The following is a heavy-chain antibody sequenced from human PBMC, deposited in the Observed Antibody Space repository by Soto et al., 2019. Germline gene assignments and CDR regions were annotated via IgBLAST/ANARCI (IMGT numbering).Heavy chain of an antibody. D-gene: IGHD6-6*01. Sequence: SETLSLTCTVSGGSISSYYWSWIRQPPGKGLEWIGYIYYSGSTNYNPSLKSRVTISVDTSKNQFSLKLSSVTAADTAVYYCARERTGVSFDYWGQGTLVTVSS. CDR3: ARERTGVSFDY. CDR2: IYYSGST. J-gene: IGHJ4*02. CDR1: GGSISSYY. V-gene: IGHV4-59*01.